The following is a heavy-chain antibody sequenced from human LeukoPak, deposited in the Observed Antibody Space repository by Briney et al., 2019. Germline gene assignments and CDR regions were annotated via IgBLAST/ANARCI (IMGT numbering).Heavy chain of an antibody. Sequence: RPSETLSLTCTVSGGSISSGSYYWSWIRQPAGKGLEWIGRIYTSGSTNYNPSLKSRVTISVDTSKNQFSLKLSSVTAADTAVYYCARDLLGRYYGSGSNEVGYWGQGTLVTVSS. CDR1: GGSISSGSYY. D-gene: IGHD3-10*01. V-gene: IGHV4-61*02. CDR3: ARDLLGRYYGSGSNEVGY. CDR2: IYTSGST. J-gene: IGHJ4*02.